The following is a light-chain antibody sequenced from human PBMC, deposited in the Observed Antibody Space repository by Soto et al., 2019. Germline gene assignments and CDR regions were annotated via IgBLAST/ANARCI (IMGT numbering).Light chain of an antibody. CDR3: AAWDDTLSGHVV. Sequence: QSVLTQPPSASGTPGQRVTISCSGSRSNSGSEYVYWYQQVPGTAPKLLIYRNNQRPSGVPDRFSGSKSGTSASLAISGLRSEDEADYYCAAWDDTLSGHVVFGGGTKLTVL. CDR2: RNN. V-gene: IGLV1-47*01. J-gene: IGLJ2*01. CDR1: RSNSGSEY.